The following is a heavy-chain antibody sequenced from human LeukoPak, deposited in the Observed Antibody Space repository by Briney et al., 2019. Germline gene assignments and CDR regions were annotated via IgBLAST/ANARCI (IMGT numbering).Heavy chain of an antibody. CDR1: GYTFTGYY. CDR3: ARAGSSSSTSGYYYYMDV. J-gene: IGHJ6*03. D-gene: IGHD6-6*01. CDR2: INPNSGGT. V-gene: IGHV1-2*02. Sequence: GASVKVSCKASGYTFTGYYMHWVRQAPGQGLEWMGWINPNSGGTNYAQKFQGRVTMTRGTSISTAYMELRRLRSDDTAVYYCARAGSSSSTSGYYYYMDVWGKGTTVTVSS.